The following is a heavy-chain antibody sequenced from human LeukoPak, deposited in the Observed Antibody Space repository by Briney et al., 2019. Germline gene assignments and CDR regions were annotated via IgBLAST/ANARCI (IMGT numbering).Heavy chain of an antibody. Sequence: SETLSXXXXXXXXSISSSSYYWGXIRQPPGKGLEWIGSIYYSGSTYYNPSLKSRVTISVDTSKNQFSLKLSSVTAADTAVYYCARQGANYDILTGYSARDAFDIWGQGTMVTVSS. CDR1: XXSISSSSYY. D-gene: IGHD3-9*01. J-gene: IGHJ3*02. CDR3: ARQGANYDILTGYSARDAFDI. CDR2: IYYSGST. V-gene: IGHV4-39*01.